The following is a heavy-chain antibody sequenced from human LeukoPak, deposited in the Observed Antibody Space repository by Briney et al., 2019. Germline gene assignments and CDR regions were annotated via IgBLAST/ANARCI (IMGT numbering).Heavy chain of an antibody. CDR3: VTVGSRGFDY. D-gene: IGHD6-6*01. Sequence: PGGSLRLSCAASRFTVSSNYMRVVRQAPGKGLEWVSIIYSGTTTYYADSVKGRFTISRDNSKNTLYLQMSSLRAEDTAVYYCVTVGSRGFDYWGQGTLVTVSS. J-gene: IGHJ4*02. CDR1: RFTVSSNY. CDR2: IYSGTTT. V-gene: IGHV3-66*01.